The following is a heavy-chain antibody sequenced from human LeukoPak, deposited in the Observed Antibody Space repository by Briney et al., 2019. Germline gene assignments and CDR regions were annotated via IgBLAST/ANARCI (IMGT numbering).Heavy chain of an antibody. CDR3: TTWGPNIPIY. CDR2: IKSKTDGETT. Sequence: GGFLRLSCAASGFTFSSYWMSWVRQAPGKGLEWVGRIKSKTDGETTDYAAPVKGRFTISRDDSKNTLYLQMNSLKTEDTAVYYCTTWGPNIPIYWGQGTLATVSS. CDR1: GFTFSSYW. V-gene: IGHV3-15*01. D-gene: IGHD3-16*01. J-gene: IGHJ4*02.